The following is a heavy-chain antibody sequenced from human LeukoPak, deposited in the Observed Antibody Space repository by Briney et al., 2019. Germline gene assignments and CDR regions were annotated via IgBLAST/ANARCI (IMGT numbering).Heavy chain of an antibody. CDR3: ATAKFRIVVVVAATRNNWFDP. Sequence: ASVKVSCNASGYTFTGYYMHWVRQAPGQGLEWMGWINPNSGGTNYAQKFQGRVTMTRDTSISTAYMELSRLRSDDTAVYYCATAKFRIVVVVAATRNNWFDPWGQGTLVTVSS. D-gene: IGHD2-15*01. J-gene: IGHJ5*02. CDR2: INPNSGGT. V-gene: IGHV1-2*02. CDR1: GYTFTGYY.